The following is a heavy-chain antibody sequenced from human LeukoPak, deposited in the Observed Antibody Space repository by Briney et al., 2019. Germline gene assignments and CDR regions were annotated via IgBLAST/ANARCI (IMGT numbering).Heavy chain of an antibody. CDR2: INSYGSST. J-gene: IGHJ4*02. CDR1: GFTFSSYW. Sequence: GGSLRLSCAASGFTFSSYWMLWVRQAPGKGLVWVSRINSYGSSTSYADSAKARFTISRDNAKNTLYLQMNSLRAEDTAVYYCARDSAATYYYDSSGLGYWGQGTLVTVSS. CDR3: ARDSAATYYYDSSGLGY. V-gene: IGHV3-74*01. D-gene: IGHD3-22*01.